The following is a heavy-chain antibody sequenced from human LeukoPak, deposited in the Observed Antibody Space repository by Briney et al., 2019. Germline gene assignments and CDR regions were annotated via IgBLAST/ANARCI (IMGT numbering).Heavy chain of an antibody. Sequence: PGGSLRLSCAASGFTFSSYAMSWVRQAPGKGLEWVSSISGSGGSTCYADSVKGRFTISRDNSKNTLYLQMNSLRAEDTAVHYCAKLEAWTTVTGSGVDYWGQGTLVTVSS. CDR3: AKLEAWTTVTGSGVDY. CDR1: GFTFSSYA. J-gene: IGHJ4*02. CDR2: ISGSGGST. V-gene: IGHV3-23*01. D-gene: IGHD4-17*01.